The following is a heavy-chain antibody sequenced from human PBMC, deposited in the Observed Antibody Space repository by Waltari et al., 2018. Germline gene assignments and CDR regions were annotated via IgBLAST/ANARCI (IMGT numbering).Heavy chain of an antibody. Sequence: QVQLQESGPGQVKPSETLSRTCDVSGYVINTGYYWGWVRQPPGKGQEWIVNTYHGGSMDYQPFLKSRVTISVDTSNIRVSLRLTSVAAPDTAVYYCWTHGLGYCTSPSCYRNDDWRPGTLVTVSS. CDR3: WTHGLGYCTSPSCYRNDD. J-gene: IGHJ4*02. CDR2: TYHGGSM. CDR1: GYVINTGYY. D-gene: IGHD2-2*01. V-gene: IGHV4-38-2*01.